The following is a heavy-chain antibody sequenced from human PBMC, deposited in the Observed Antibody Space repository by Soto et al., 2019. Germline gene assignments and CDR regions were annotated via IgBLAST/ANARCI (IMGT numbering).Heavy chain of an antibody. Sequence: LRLSCAASGFTFSNYAMHWVRQAPGKGLEWVALTSYDGNNEYYTDSVKGRFTISRDNSKNTLFLQMNSPRPEDTAVYYCAKDKGVFNWATSYFDYWGQGALVTSPQ. J-gene: IGHJ4*02. CDR2: TSYDGNNE. D-gene: IGHD1-1*01. CDR1: GFTFSNYA. V-gene: IGHV3-30*18. CDR3: AKDKGVFNWATSYFDY.